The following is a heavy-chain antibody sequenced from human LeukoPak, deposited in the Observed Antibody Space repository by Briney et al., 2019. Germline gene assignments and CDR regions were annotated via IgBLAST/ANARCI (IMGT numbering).Heavy chain of an antibody. CDR2: ISGSGGST. CDR3: AKDLYSSGWYNYFDP. J-gene: IGHJ5*02. CDR1: GFTFSSYA. D-gene: IGHD6-19*01. V-gene: IGHV3-23*01. Sequence: GRSLRLSCAASGFTFSSYAMSWVRQAPGKGLEWVSAISGSGGSTYYADSVKGRFTISRDNSKNTLYLQMNSLRGEDTAMYYCAKDLYSSGWYNYFDPWGQGTLVTVSS.